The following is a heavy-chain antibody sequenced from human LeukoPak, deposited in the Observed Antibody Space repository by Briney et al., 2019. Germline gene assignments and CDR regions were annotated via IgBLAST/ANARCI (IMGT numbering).Heavy chain of an antibody. J-gene: IGHJ4*02. D-gene: IGHD6-13*01. CDR3: ARDRSSYSSSWYLDY. V-gene: IGHV3-21*01. CDR2: ISTGANYI. CDR1: GFTFSSYS. Sequence: GGSLRLSCAASGFTFSSYSMNWVRQAPGKGLEGVSSISTGANYIYYADSVKGRFTTSRDNAKNSLFLQMNSLRAEDTAVYYCARDRSSYSSSWYLDYWGQGTLVTVSS.